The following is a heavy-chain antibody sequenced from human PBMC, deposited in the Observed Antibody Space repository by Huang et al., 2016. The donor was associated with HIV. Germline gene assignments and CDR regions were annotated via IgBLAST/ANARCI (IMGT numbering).Heavy chain of an antibody. CDR3: ARGPSRNYYYYYMDV. J-gene: IGHJ6*03. CDR1: GFTFSSYA. Sequence: QVQLVESGGGVVQPGRSLRLSCAASGFTFSSYAMHWVRQAPSKGLTWVAVVSSDGSNKDYADSVKGRVTISRDNSKNTLYLQMNSLRVEDTAVYYCARGPSRNYYYYYMDVWGKGTTVTVSS. CDR2: VSSDGSNK. V-gene: IGHV3-30-3*01.